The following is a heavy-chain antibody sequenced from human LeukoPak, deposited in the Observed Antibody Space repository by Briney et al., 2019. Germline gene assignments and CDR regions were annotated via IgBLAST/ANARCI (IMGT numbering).Heavy chain of an antibody. CDR3: ASQYCSSTSCPWGAFDI. D-gene: IGHD2-2*01. V-gene: IGHV7-4-1*02. CDR2: INTNTGNP. CDR1: GYTFTSYG. J-gene: IGHJ3*02. Sequence: ASVKVSCKASGYTFTSYGISWVRQAPGQGLEWMGWINTNTGNPTYAQGFTGRFVFSLDTSVSTAYLQISSLKAEDTAVYYCASQYCSSTSCPWGAFDIWGQGTMVTVSS.